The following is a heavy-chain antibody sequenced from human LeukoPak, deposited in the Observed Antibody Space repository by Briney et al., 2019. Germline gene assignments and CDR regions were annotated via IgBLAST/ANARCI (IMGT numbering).Heavy chain of an antibody. D-gene: IGHD3-9*01. CDR3: ARPRVVTIFPDAFEI. CDR1: GGTFSSYA. CDR2: IIPIFGTA. V-gene: IGHV1-69*05. Sequence: SVKVSCKASGGTFSSYAISWVRQAPGQGLEWMGGIIPIFGTANYAQKFQGRVTITTDESTSTAYMELSSLRSEDTAVYYCARPRVVTIFPDAFEIWGQGTMLTVSS. J-gene: IGHJ3*02.